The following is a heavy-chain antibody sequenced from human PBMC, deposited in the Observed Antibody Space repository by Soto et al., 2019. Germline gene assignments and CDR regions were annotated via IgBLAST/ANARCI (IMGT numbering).Heavy chain of an antibody. D-gene: IGHD5-12*01. CDR2: INHSGST. V-gene: IGHV4-34*01. J-gene: IGHJ4*02. CDR3: AGGYSGYLPWD. Sequence: SETLSLTCAVYGGSFSGYYWSWIRQPPGKGLEWIGEINHSGSTNYNPSLKSRVTISVDTSKNQFSLKLSSVTAADTAVYYCAGGYSGYLPWDWGQGTLVTVSS. CDR1: GGSFSGYY.